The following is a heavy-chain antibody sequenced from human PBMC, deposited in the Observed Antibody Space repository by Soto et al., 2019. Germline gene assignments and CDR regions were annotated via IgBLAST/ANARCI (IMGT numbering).Heavy chain of an antibody. D-gene: IGHD2-15*01. CDR3: ARGDREDILVVVGARPGEYGTDI. Sequence: QVQLVESGGGVVQPGGSLRLSCAASGFTFRNHAMHWVRQAPGKGLECLAVIAHDGSNAFYRDSVKGRFTVSRDNSKNTLYLYMTLLRSEDTGVYYCARGDREDILVVVGARPGEYGTDIWGQGTTVIVSS. V-gene: IGHV3-30-3*01. J-gene: IGHJ6*02. CDR1: GFTFRNHA. CDR2: IAHDGSNA.